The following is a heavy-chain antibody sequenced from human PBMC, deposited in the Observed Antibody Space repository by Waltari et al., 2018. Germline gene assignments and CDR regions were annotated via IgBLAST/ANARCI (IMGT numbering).Heavy chain of an antibody. D-gene: IGHD3-22*01. J-gene: IGHJ4*02. CDR3: VRLIPYDSSGYYSMPFDY. CDR1: RGSLTRSSHS. V-gene: IGHV4-39*01. CDR2: IYDSGST. Sequence: QLHLQESGPRLLKPSETLSLTCPVSRGSLTRSSHSRFWLRQPPGKGLEWIGSIYDSGSTYYNPSIKSRVTISVDTSKNQFSLKLSSVTAAETAVYYCVRLIPYDSSGYYSMPFDYWGQGTLVTVSS.